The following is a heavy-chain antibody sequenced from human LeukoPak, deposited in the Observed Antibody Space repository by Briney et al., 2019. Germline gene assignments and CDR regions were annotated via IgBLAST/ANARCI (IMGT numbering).Heavy chain of an antibody. CDR2: ISGSGGSI. V-gene: IGHV3-23*01. CDR3: AKGGDGYNYYFDY. J-gene: IGHJ4*02. Sequence: GGSLRLSCAASGFTFSSYAMSWVRQAPGKGLEWVSGISGSGGSIRYADSVKGRFIISRDNSKNTLYLQMNSLRAEDTAVYYCAKGGDGYNYYFDYWGQETLVTDSS. CDR1: GFTFSSYA. D-gene: IGHD5-24*01.